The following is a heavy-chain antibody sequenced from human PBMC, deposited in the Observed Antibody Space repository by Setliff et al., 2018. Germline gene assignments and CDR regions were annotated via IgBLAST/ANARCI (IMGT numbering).Heavy chain of an antibody. CDR1: GYTFTSHY. J-gene: IGHJ3*02. CDR2: VNPSSGRT. V-gene: IGHV1-46*01. Sequence: VKVSCKASGYTFTSHYMHWVRQAPGLGLEWMGTVNPSSGRTSYAQKFQGRVTMTRDTSTSTVYMDMSSLRSEDTAVYYCARDVFPYHYEGAFDIWGQGTMVTVSS. D-gene: IGHD3-22*01. CDR3: ARDVFPYHYEGAFDI.